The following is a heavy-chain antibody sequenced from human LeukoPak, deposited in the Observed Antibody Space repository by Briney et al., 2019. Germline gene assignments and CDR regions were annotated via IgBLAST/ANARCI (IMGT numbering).Heavy chain of an antibody. CDR3: ARGPVVVPAAILAGTDNWFDP. CDR1: GGSISSGDYY. CDR2: IYYSGST. Sequence: KASETLSLTCTVSGGSISSGDYYWSWIRQPPGKGLEWIGYIYYSGSTYYNPSLKSRVTISVDTSKNQFSLKLSSVTAADTAVYYCARGPVVVPAAILAGTDNWFDPWGQGTLVTVSS. D-gene: IGHD2-2*02. V-gene: IGHV4-30-4*01. J-gene: IGHJ5*02.